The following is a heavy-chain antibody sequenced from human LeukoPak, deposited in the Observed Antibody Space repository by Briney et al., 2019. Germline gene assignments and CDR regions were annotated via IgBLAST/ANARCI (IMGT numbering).Heavy chain of an antibody. J-gene: IGHJ4*02. Sequence: PGGSLRPSCAASGFTVSSNYMSWVRQAPGKGLEWVSVIYSGDSTYYADSVKGRFTISRDNSKNTLYLQMNSLRAEDTAVYYCTRLYDSGSKFDYWGQGTPVTVSS. D-gene: IGHD6-19*01. CDR1: GFTVSSNY. CDR3: TRLYDSGSKFDY. CDR2: IYSGDST. V-gene: IGHV3-66*01.